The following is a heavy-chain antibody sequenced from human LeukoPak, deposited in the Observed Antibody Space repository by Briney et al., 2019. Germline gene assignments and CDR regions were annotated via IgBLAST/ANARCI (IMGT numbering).Heavy chain of an antibody. CDR3: ARHEGPGAPVARYYYYGMDV. CDR1: GYSFTSYW. D-gene: IGHD2-2*01. V-gene: IGHV5-51*01. Sequence: GESLKISCQGSGYSFTSYWIGWVRQMPGKGLEWMGIIYPGVSDTRYSPSFQGQVTISADKSISTAYLQWSSLKASDTAMYYCARHEGPGAPVARYYYYGMDVWGQGTTVTVSS. CDR2: IYPGVSDT. J-gene: IGHJ6*02.